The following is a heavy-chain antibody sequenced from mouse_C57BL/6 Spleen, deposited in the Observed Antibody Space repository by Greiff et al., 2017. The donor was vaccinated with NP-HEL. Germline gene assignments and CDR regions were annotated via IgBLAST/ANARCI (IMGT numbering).Heavy chain of an antibody. CDR2: ISSGSSTI. Sequence: EVQWVESGGGLVKPGGSLKLSCAASGFTFSDYGMHWVRQAPEKGLEWVAYISSGSSTIYYADTVKGRFTISRDNAKNTLFLQMTSLRSEDTAMYYCARPYGSSYRNAMDYWGQGTSVTVSS. CDR3: ARPYGSSYRNAMDY. V-gene: IGHV5-17*01. J-gene: IGHJ4*01. CDR1: GFTFSDYG. D-gene: IGHD1-1*01.